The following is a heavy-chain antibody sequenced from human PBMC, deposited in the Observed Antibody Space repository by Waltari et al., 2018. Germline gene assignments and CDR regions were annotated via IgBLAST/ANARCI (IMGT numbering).Heavy chain of an antibody. CDR3: ARHINYARDY. Sequence: EVQLVESGGGLVQPGGSLRLSCAASGVSFRNAGVCWVRQAPGRGLEWVASIKPDGIEKTYVDSVKGRFTISRDNDENSLYLQMNSLRAEDTGVYYCARHINYARDYWGHGTLVTVSS. CDR1: GVSFRNAG. J-gene: IGHJ4*01. D-gene: IGHD1-7*01. CDR2: IKPDGIEK. V-gene: IGHV3-7*01.